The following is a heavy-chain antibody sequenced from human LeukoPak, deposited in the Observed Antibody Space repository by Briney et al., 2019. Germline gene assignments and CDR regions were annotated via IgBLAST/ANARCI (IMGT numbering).Heavy chain of an antibody. CDR1: GFTFSSYG. Sequence: PGRSLRLSCAAPGFTFSSYGMHWVRQAPGKGLEWVAVIWYDGSNKYYADSVKGRFTISRDNSKNTLYLQMNSLRAEDTAVYYCARAPRGELFLDYWGQGTLVTVSS. D-gene: IGHD3-10*01. CDR3: ARAPRGELFLDY. J-gene: IGHJ4*02. CDR2: IWYDGSNK. V-gene: IGHV3-33*01.